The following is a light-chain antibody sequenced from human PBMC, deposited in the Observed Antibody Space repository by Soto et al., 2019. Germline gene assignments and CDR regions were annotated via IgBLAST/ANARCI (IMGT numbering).Light chain of an antibody. CDR2: SNN. V-gene: IGLV1-44*01. CDR3: AAWDDGLNGHVV. CDR1: SSNIGSNT. Sequence: QSVLTQPPSASGTPGQRVTISCSVSSSNIGSNTVNWYQQLPGTAPKLLIYSNNQRPSGVPDRFSGSKSGTSASLAISGRQSEDEAGYYCAAWDDGLNGHVVFGGGTKLTVL. J-gene: IGLJ2*01.